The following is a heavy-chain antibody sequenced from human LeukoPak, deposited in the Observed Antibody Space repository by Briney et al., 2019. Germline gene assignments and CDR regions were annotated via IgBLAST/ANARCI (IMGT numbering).Heavy chain of an antibody. CDR3: ARGELTDY. Sequence: ASVKDSCKASRDTFTRYGISWVRQAAGHHLEWMGWISAYNGNTNYTQKLQGRVTMTTDTSTSTAYMELRSLRSYYTAVYDCARGELTDYWGQGTLVTVSS. D-gene: IGHD1-7*01. CDR2: ISAYNGNT. CDR1: RDTFTRYG. V-gene: IGHV1-18*01. J-gene: IGHJ4*02.